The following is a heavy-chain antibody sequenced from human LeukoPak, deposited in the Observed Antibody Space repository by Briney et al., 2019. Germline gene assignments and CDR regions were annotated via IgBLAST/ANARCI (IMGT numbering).Heavy chain of an antibody. CDR1: GFTFSSYA. CDR2: ISGGGGGT. Sequence: GGSLRLSCAASGFTFSSYAMSWVRQAPGKGLEWVSAISGGGGGTYYADSVKGRFTISRDNSKNTLYLQMNSLLPEDTPVYYCAKGRAYYYEPIRSSPWDYCGQGPLAPVSS. CDR3: AKGRAYYYEPIRSSPWDY. D-gene: IGHD3-22*01. J-gene: IGHJ4*02. V-gene: IGHV3-23*01.